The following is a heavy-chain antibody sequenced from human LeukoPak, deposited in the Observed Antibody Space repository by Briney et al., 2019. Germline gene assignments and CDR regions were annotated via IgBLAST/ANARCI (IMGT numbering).Heavy chain of an antibody. Sequence: SGPTLVNPTQTLTLICTFSGFSLSTSGVGVGWIRQPPGKALEWLALIYWNDDKRYSPSLKSRLTITKDTSKNQVVLTMTNMDPVDTATYYCAHSNSFYFWGGYSYYFDYWGQGTLVTVSS. J-gene: IGHJ4*02. V-gene: IGHV2-5*01. CDR1: GFSLSTSGVG. CDR2: IYWNDDK. CDR3: AHSNSFYFWGGYSYYFDY. D-gene: IGHD3-3*01.